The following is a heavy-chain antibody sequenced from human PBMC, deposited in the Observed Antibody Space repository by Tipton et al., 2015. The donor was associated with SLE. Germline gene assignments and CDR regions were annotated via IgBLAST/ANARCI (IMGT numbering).Heavy chain of an antibody. CDR1: GGSISSDDYY. Sequence: TLSLTCTVSGGSISSDDYYWSWLRQPPGKGLEWIGTVYHTGRTYYNPSLNSRVTILLDTSNNQFSLKLTSLTAADTAVYFCARGRGFDSWGQGTLVTVSS. CDR3: ARGRGFDS. CDR2: VYHTGRT. V-gene: IGHV4-39*07. J-gene: IGHJ4*02.